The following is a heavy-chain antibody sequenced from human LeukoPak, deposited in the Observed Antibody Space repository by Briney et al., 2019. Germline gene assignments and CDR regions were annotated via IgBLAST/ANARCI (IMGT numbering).Heavy chain of an antibody. V-gene: IGHV3-23*01. Sequence: GGTLRLSCAASGFTFSSYGMSWVRQAPGKGLEWVSTISGSGGSTYHADSVKGRFTISRDNAKNSLYLQMNSLRAEDTAVYYCARRRDSGSLQHFDYWGQGTLVTVSS. D-gene: IGHD1-26*01. CDR2: ISGSGGST. CDR1: GFTFSSYG. J-gene: IGHJ4*02. CDR3: ARRRDSGSLQHFDY.